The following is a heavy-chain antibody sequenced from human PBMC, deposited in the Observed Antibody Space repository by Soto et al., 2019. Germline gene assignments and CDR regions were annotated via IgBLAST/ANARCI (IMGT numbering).Heavy chain of an antibody. CDR2: IIPIFGTA. CDR3: ARGQLRSYYYDSSGYYEGVY. Sequence: QVQLVQSGAEVKKPGSSVKVSCKASGGTFSSYAISWVRQAPGQGLEWMGGIIPIFGTANYAQKFQGRVTIPADESTSTAYMELSSLRSEDTAVYYCARGQLRSYYYDSSGYYEGVYWGQGTLVTVSS. D-gene: IGHD3-22*01. J-gene: IGHJ4*02. V-gene: IGHV1-69*01. CDR1: GGTFSSYA.